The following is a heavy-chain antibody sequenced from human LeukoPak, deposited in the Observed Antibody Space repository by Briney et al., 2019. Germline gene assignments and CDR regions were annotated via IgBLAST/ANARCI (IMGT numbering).Heavy chain of an antibody. D-gene: IGHD3-3*01. V-gene: IGHV3-30*02. CDR2: IRYDGTEE. CDR1: GFTFSTYG. Sequence: GGPLRLSCVASGFTFSTYGMYWVRKAPGKGLEWVAFIRYDGTEEDYADSVKGRFTISRDNSKNTMYLVMNSLRLEDTAVYYCARVGTYYDFPGIDPWGQGTLVTVSS. CDR3: ARVGTYYDFPGIDP. J-gene: IGHJ5*02.